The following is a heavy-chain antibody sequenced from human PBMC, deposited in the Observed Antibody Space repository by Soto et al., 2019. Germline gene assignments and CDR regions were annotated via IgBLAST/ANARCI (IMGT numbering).Heavy chain of an antibody. CDR3: ARDHYGSGNYYFDY. D-gene: IGHD3-10*01. J-gene: IGHJ4*02. Sequence: GGSLRLSCAASGFTFSAYGMHWVRQTPGKGLEWVAVISFDGSDKYYADSVKGRFTISRDNAKNSLYLHMNSLRAEDTAVYYCARDHYGSGNYYFDYWGQGTLVTVSS. CDR1: GFTFSAYG. CDR2: ISFDGSDK. V-gene: IGHV3-30*03.